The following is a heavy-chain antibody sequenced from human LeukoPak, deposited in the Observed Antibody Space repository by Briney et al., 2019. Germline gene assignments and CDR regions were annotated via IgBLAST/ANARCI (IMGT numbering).Heavy chain of an antibody. CDR1: GFTFGNYA. J-gene: IGHJ4*02. V-gene: IGHV3-23*01. CDR3: ARYCTSTSCAFEY. D-gene: IGHD2-2*01. CDR2: ISGSGGSP. Sequence: GGSLRLSCAASGFTFGNYAMTWVRQAPGEGLEWVSSISGSGGSPIYADSVKGRLTISRDNSKSTLYLQMNSLRAEDTAIYYCARYCTSTSCAFEYWGQGTLVTVSS.